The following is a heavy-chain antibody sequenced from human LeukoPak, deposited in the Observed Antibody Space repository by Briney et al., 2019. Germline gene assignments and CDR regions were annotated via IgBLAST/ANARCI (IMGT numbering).Heavy chain of an antibody. D-gene: IGHD1-26*01. Sequence: ASVKVSCKASGYTFTGYYMHWVRQAPGQGLEWMGWINPNSGGTNYAQKFQGRVTMTRDTSISTAYMELRSLRSDDTAVYYCARLRTSDGRHMDVWGKGTTVTVSS. CDR2: INPNSGGT. CDR1: GYTFTGYY. J-gene: IGHJ6*03. CDR3: ARLRTSDGRHMDV. V-gene: IGHV1-2*02.